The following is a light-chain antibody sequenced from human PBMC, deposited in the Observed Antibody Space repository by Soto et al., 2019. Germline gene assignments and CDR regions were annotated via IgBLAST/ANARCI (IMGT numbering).Light chain of an antibody. CDR3: SSYTSTNSLVV. Sequence: QSALTQPASVSGSPGQSITISCTGTRSDVGGYNYVSWYQQHPGKAPKLLIHDVSVRPSGVSNRFSGSNSDNTASLTISGLQAEDAADYYCSSYTSTNSLVVFGGGTKVTVL. CDR1: RSDVGGYNY. J-gene: IGLJ2*01. V-gene: IGLV2-14*03. CDR2: DVS.